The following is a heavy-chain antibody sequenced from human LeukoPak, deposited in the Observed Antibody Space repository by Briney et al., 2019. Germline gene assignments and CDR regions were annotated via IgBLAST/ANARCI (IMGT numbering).Heavy chain of an antibody. CDR2: IYSSGST. Sequence: RGGSLSLSCTASGFIVSSSYMIWVRQAPGKGLEWVSDIYSSGSTYYGDSVKGRFTIYRDYSKNTLYLQMNSLRADDTAVYYCARGGADYWGQGTIVGVSS. J-gene: IGHJ4*02. CDR3: ARGGADY. V-gene: IGHV3-53*01. CDR1: GFIVSSSY. D-gene: IGHD2-15*01.